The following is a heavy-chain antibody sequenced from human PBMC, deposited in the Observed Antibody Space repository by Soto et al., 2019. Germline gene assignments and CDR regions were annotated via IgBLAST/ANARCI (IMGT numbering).Heavy chain of an antibody. CDR1: GVAFSSYA. Sequence: PXGSLRLSCAAAGVAFSSYAMSWVRQAPGKGLEWVSAISGSGGSTYYADSVKGRFTISRDNSKNTLYLQMNSLRAEDTAVYYCAKNWNYFLVYYFDYWGQGTLVTVSS. CDR3: AKNWNYFLVYYFDY. J-gene: IGHJ4*02. CDR2: ISGSGGST. V-gene: IGHV3-23*01. D-gene: IGHD1-7*01.